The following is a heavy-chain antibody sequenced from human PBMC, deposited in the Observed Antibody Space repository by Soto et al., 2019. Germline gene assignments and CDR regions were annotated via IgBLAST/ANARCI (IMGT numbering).Heavy chain of an antibody. CDR1: GGTFSSYA. D-gene: IGHD3-22*01. V-gene: IGHV1-69*13. Sequence: AASVKVACKASGGTFSSYAISWVRQAPGQGLEWMGGIIPIFGTANYAQKYQGRVTITAHEPTSRAHMELSSLRSEDTAVYYCARGKSGYYYRWGQGTLVTVSS. CDR3: ARGKSGYYYR. J-gene: IGHJ4*02. CDR2: IIPIFGTA.